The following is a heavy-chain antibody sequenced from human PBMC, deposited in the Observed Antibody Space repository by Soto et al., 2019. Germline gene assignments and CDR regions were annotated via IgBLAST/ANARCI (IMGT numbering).Heavy chain of an antibody. Sequence: RLSCGASGFTVSINYMSWVRQAPGKGLEWVSVIYSGESKLYADSVKGRFTISRDNFKNTLYLQMSSLRAEDTAVYYCARDPSRSSLLASLEPWSQGALV. V-gene: IGHV3-53*01. CDR1: GFTVSINY. CDR2: IYSGESK. CDR3: ARDPSRSSLLASLEP. J-gene: IGHJ5*02. D-gene: IGHD6-6*01.